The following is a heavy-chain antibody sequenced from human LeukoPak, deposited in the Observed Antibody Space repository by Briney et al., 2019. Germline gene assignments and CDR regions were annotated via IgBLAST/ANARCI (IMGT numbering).Heavy chain of an antibody. J-gene: IGHJ6*02. CDR2: IYYSGNA. CDR3: ARVAYPHYYYGMDV. Sequence: SETLSLTCTASEGSIRSHYWSWIRQPPGKGLECIGYIYYSGNANYNPSLKSRVTISVDTSKNQFSLNLTSVTAADTAVYFCARVAYPHYYYGMDVWGQGTTVTVSS. CDR1: EGSIRSHY. V-gene: IGHV4-59*08.